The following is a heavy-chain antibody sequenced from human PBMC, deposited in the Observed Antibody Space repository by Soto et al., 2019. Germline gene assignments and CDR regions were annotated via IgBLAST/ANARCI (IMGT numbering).Heavy chain of an antibody. CDR3: AKDSLYGSGSYRANNWYFDL. V-gene: IGHV3-23*01. CDR1: GFTFSSYA. CDR2: ISGSGGST. J-gene: IGHJ2*01. D-gene: IGHD3-10*01. Sequence: EVQLLESGGGLVQPGGSLRLSCAASGFTFSSYAMSWVRQAPGKGLEWVSAISGSGGSTYYADSVKGRFTISRDNSKNTLYLQMNSLRAEDTAVYYCAKDSLYGSGSYRANNWYFDLWGRGTLVTVSS.